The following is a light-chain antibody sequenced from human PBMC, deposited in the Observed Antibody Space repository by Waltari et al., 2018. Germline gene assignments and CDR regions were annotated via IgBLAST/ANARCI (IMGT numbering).Light chain of an antibody. CDR2: DAS. CDR1: QSVGTY. CDR3: QQRRNWPLT. Sequence: EIVLPQSPAILSFSPWEGATLSCRASQSVGTYLAWYQQRPGQSPRLLIYDASNRATGIPARFTGSGSETDFTLTISSLQPEDFAVYYCQQRRNWPLTFGGGTRVQI. V-gene: IGKV3-11*01. J-gene: IGKJ4*01.